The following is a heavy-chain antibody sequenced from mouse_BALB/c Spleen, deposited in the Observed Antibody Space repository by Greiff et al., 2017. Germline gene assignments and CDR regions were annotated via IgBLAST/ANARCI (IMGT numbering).Heavy chain of an antibody. CDR1: GYTFTSYW. J-gene: IGHJ1*01. D-gene: IGHD1-1*01. V-gene: IGHV1-69*02. CDR2: IYPSDSYT. Sequence: QVHVKQPGAELVRPGASVKLSCKASGYTFTSYWINWVKQRPGQGLEWIGNIYPSDSYTNYNQKFKDKATLTVDKSSSTAYMQLSSPTSEDSAVYYCTTYYYGSSDGYFDVWGAGTTVTVSS. CDR3: TTYYYGSSDGYFDV.